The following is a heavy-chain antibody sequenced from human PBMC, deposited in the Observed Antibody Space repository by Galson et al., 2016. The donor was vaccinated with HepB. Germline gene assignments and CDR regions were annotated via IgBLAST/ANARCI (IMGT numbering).Heavy chain of an antibody. CDR2: ISGSGGNT. D-gene: IGHD1-1*01. V-gene: IGHV3-23*01. CDR3: AALEPYYFDY. Sequence: SLRLSCAASGFTFSTYAMTWVRQAPGKGLEWVSTISGSGGNTFYADSVKGRFTISRDNSKNTLYLQMNSLGGDDTAVFYCAALEPYYFDYWGHGTLVTVSS. J-gene: IGHJ4*01. CDR1: GFTFSTYA.